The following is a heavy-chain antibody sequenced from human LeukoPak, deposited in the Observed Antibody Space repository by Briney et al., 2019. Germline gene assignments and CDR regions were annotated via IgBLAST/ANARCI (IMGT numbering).Heavy chain of an antibody. Sequence: GGSLRLSCAASGFAFSSYSMNWVRQAPGKGLEWVSYISSSSSTIYYADSVKGRFTISRDNAKNSLYLQMNSLRAEDTAVYYCARVTLVVMGAFDIWGQGTMVTVSS. V-gene: IGHV3-48*01. CDR3: ARVTLVVMGAFDI. CDR1: GFAFSSYS. D-gene: IGHD3-22*01. CDR2: ISSSSSTI. J-gene: IGHJ3*02.